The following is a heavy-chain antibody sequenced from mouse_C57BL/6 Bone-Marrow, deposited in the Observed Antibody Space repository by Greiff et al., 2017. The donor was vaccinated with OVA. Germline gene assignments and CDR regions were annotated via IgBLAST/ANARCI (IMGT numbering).Heavy chain of an antibody. Sequence: QVQLQQSGSELRSPGSSVKLSCKDFDSEVFPIAYMCWVRQKPGHGFEWIGGILPSVGRTINGEKFEDKATLDADTLSNTANLELNSLTSEDSPIYYCAGVPYYYCSSRGYFDVWGTGTTVTVSS. J-gene: IGHJ1*03. V-gene: IGHV15-2*01. CDR1: DSEVFPIAY. CDR3: AGVPYYYCSSRGYFDV. D-gene: IGHD1-1*01. CDR2: ILPSVGRT.